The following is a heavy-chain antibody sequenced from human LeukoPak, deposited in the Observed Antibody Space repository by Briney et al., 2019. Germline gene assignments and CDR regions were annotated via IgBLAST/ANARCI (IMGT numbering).Heavy chain of an antibody. J-gene: IGHJ4*02. Sequence: PSETLSLTCAVSGGSISSSNWWSWVRQAPGKGLEWVANIKQDGSERYYVDSVKGRFTISRDNAKNSLYLQMNSLRVEDTAVYYCTKKTGEYWGQGTLVTVSA. CDR1: GGSISSSNW. CDR3: TKKTGEY. CDR2: IKQDGSER. V-gene: IGHV3-7*03.